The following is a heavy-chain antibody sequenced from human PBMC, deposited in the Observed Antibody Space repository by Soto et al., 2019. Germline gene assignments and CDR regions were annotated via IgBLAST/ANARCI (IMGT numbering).Heavy chain of an antibody. V-gene: IGHV4-39*01. CDR3: ARRSLVYDFLSGFYNWFDP. J-gene: IGHJ5*02. Sequence: QLHLQESGPGLVKPSETLSLTCTVSGASIGSISSYWSWIRQPPGKGLEWVGSVAYSGRTYSNPSLKSRLIISLDTSKNQFSLRLNSVTAADTAVYYCARRSLVYDFLSGFYNWFDPWGQGTLVTVSS. D-gene: IGHD3-3*01. CDR1: GASIGSISSY. CDR2: VAYSGRT.